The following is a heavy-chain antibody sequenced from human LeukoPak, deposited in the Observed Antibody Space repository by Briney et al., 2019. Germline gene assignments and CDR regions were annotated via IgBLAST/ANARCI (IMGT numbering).Heavy chain of an antibody. V-gene: IGHV3-7*03. Sequence: GGSLRLSCAASGFTFNNYRMGWVRQAPGKGLEWVANIKQDGSEKQYVDSAKGRFTISRDNAKNSLYLQMNSLRAADTAVYYCARDINDYWGQGTLVTVSS. CDR1: GFTFNNYR. CDR3: ARDINDY. J-gene: IGHJ4*02. CDR2: IKQDGSEK.